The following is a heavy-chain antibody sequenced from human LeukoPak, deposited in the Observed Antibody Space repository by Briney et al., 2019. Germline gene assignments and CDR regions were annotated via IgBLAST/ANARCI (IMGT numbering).Heavy chain of an antibody. D-gene: IGHD3-9*01. Sequence: GGSLRLSCAASGFTFSSYGIHWVRQAPGKGLEWVAVIWYDGSNNLYADSVKGRFTISRDNSKNTLYLQLNSLRAEDSAVYYCAKAGYYDILTGYSTRNYFDYWGQGTLVTVSS. J-gene: IGHJ4*02. V-gene: IGHV3-33*06. CDR3: AKAGYYDILTGYSTRNYFDY. CDR2: IWYDGSNN. CDR1: GFTFSSYG.